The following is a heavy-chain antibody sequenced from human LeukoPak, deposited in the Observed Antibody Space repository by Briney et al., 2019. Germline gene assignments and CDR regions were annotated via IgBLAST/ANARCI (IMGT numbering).Heavy chain of an antibody. CDR1: GFTVTNNW. D-gene: IGHD3-10*01. J-gene: IGHJ4*02. Sequence: GGSLRLSCAASGFTVTNNWMHWVRQAPGKGLVWVARINSDGTGTIYADSVKGRFTISRDIAKNTLYLQMNSLRADDTAVYYCARDGSYKFDYWGQGTLVTVSS. CDR3: ARDGSYKFDY. CDR2: INSDGTGT. V-gene: IGHV3-74*01.